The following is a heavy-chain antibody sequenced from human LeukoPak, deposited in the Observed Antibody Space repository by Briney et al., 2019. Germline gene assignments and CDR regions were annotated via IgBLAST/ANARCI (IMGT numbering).Heavy chain of an antibody. CDR3: ARDSSGPLDY. V-gene: IGHV3-21*01. D-gene: IGHD3-22*01. CDR2: ISSSSSYI. Sequence: GGSLRLSCAASGFTLSGYWMSWVRQAPGKGLEWVSSISSSSSYIYYADSVKGRFTISRDNAKNSLYLQMNSLRAEDTAVYYCARDSSGPLDYWGQGTLVTVSS. J-gene: IGHJ4*02. CDR1: GFTLSGYW.